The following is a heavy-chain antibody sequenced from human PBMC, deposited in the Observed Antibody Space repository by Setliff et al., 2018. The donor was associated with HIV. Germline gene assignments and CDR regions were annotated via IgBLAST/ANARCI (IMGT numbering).Heavy chain of an antibody. CDR1: GYTFTGYY. J-gene: IGHJ4*02. V-gene: IGHV1-2*02. D-gene: IGHD2-2*02. CDR2: INPNSGDT. CDR3: ARDGYCRTTSCHIDY. Sequence: GASVKVSCKASGYTFTGYYMHWVRQAPGQGLEWMGWINPNSGDTNYAQKFQGRVTMTRDTSITTVYMELRTLTSDDTAVFYRARDGYCRTTSCHIDYWGQGTLVTVSS.